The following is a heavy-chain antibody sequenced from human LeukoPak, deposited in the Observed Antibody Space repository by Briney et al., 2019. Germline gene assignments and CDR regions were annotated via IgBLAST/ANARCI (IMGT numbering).Heavy chain of an antibody. J-gene: IGHJ5*02. CDR3: ARDLYYYGSGSYIWFDP. CDR2: IYTSGST. CDR1: GGSISSYY. V-gene: IGHV4-4*07. Sequence: SETLSLICTVSGGSISSYYWSWIRQPAGKGLEWIGRIYTSGSTNYNPSLKSRVTMSVDTSKNQFSLKLSSVTAADTAVYYCARDLYYYGSGSYIWFDPWGQGTLVTVSS. D-gene: IGHD3-10*01.